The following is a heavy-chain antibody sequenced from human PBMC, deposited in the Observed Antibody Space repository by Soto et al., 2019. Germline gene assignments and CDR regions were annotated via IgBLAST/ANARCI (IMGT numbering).Heavy chain of an antibody. Sequence: SVKVSCKASGGTFSSYAISWVRQAPGQGLEWMGGIIPIFGTANYAQKFQGRVTITADESTSTACMELSSLRSEDTAVYYCAGGPPYSSGWYFYWGQGTLVTVSS. V-gene: IGHV1-69*13. J-gene: IGHJ4*02. CDR3: AGGPPYSSGWYFY. CDR1: GGTFSSYA. D-gene: IGHD6-19*01. CDR2: IIPIFGTA.